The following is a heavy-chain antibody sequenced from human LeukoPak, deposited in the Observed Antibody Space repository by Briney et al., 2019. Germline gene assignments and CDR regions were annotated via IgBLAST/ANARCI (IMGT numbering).Heavy chain of an antibody. D-gene: IGHD5-12*01. J-gene: IGHJ4*02. Sequence: GGSLRLSCVASGFTSTNYAMNWVRQAPGKGLKWVSVLIGSSGSTDYADSVKGWFTISRDISKNALFLQMNSLRAEDTAIYYCAKGAYDYIEIAYFDSWGQGTLVTVSS. CDR2: LIGSSGST. CDR1: GFTSTNYA. CDR3: AKGAYDYIEIAYFDS. V-gene: IGHV3-23*01.